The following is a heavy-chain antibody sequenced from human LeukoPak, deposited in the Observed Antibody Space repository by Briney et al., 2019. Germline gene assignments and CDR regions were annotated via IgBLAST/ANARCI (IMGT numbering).Heavy chain of an antibody. D-gene: IGHD1-7*01. CDR3: AKGKGNYVYAFDI. Sequence: PGRSLRLSCAASGFTFSSYGMHWVRQAPGKGLEWVAVIWYDGSNKYYADSVKGRFTISRDNSKNTLYLQMNSLRAEDTAVYYCAKGKGNYVYAFDIWGQGKMVTVSS. V-gene: IGHV3-33*06. J-gene: IGHJ3*02. CDR2: IWYDGSNK. CDR1: GFTFSSYG.